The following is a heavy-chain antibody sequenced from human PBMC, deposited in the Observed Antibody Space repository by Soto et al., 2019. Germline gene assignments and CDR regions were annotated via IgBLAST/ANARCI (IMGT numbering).Heavy chain of an antibody. CDR1: GGSISSYY. D-gene: IGHD5-12*01. V-gene: IGHV4-59*01. CDR3: ARENIVATIPGWGNWFDP. J-gene: IGHJ5*02. Sequence: SETLSLTCTVSGGSISSYYWSWIRQPPGKGLEWIGYIYYSGSTNYNPSLKSRVTISVDTSKNQFSLKLSSVTAADTAVYYCARENIVATIPGWGNWFDPWGQGTLVTVSS. CDR2: IYYSGST.